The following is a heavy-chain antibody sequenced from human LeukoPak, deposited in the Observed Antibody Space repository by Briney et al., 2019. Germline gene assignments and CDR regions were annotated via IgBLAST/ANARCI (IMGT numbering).Heavy chain of an antibody. D-gene: IGHD3-16*02. CDR3: ARDKLGLGELSLYDE. Sequence: AASVTVSCKASGYTLTGHSMHWVRQAPGQGLEWMGWMNPNSGGTKYTRKFQGRVTMTRDTSISTAYMELSRLTSDDTAMYYCARDKLGLGELSLYDEWGQGTQVTVSS. J-gene: IGHJ4*02. V-gene: IGHV1-2*02. CDR1: GYTLTGHS. CDR2: MNPNSGGT.